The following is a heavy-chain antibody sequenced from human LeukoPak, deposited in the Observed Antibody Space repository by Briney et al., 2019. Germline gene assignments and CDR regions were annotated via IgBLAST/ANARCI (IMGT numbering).Heavy chain of an antibody. V-gene: IGHV4-34*01. J-gene: IGHJ4*02. CDR2: INHSGST. CDR3: ARARAYTVKVDY. Sequence: SETLSLTCAVYGVSFSGYYWSWIRQPPGKGLEWIGEINHSGSTNYNPSLKSRVTISVDTSKNQFSLKLSSVTAADTAVYYCARARAYTVKVDYWGQGTLVTVSS. CDR1: GVSFSGYY. D-gene: IGHD1-26*01.